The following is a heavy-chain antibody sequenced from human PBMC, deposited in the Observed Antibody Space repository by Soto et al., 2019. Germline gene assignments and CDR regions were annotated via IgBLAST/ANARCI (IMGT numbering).Heavy chain of an antibody. D-gene: IGHD6-13*01. V-gene: IGHV4-59*01. CDR2: IYYTGST. Sequence: QVQLQESGPGLVKPSETLSLTCTVSGGSISRYYWSWIRQPPGRGLEWIGYIYYTGSTNYNPSLKSRVTISVDTSKNQFSLKLSSVTAADTAVYYCARDTIAAAGTGRFDPWGQGTLVTVSS. J-gene: IGHJ5*02. CDR1: GGSISRYY. CDR3: ARDTIAAAGTGRFDP.